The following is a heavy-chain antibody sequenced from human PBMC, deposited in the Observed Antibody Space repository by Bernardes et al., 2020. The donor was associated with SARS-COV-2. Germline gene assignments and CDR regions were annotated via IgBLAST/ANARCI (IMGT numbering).Heavy chain of an antibody. J-gene: IGHJ5*02. CDR2: INNSEKT. D-gene: IGHD1-20*01. CDR3: SRGLNDNLGGPLNWFDP. Sequence: TLSLTCVVYGESFSAYYWSWIRQSPGKGLEWPGAINNSEKTKYNTSLKSQGPIAVHTSKNQISLHLSSVTVADTALYFCSRGLNDNLGGPLNWFDPWGQGTLVTVSS. CDR1: GESFSAYY. V-gene: IGHV4-34*01.